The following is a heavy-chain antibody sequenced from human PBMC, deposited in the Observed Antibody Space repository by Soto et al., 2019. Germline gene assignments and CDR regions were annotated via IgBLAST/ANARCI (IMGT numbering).Heavy chain of an antibody. CDR3: ARGLNVYYFDY. J-gene: IGHJ4*02. Sequence: GASVKVSCKASGYTFTNYGIHWVRQAPGQRLEWMGWINAGNGNTKHSQRFQGRVTITRDTSASTAYMELSSLRSEDTAVYYCARGLNVYYFDYWGQGTLVTVS. CDR1: GYTFTNYG. D-gene: IGHD3-16*01. CDR2: INAGNGNT. V-gene: IGHV1-3*01.